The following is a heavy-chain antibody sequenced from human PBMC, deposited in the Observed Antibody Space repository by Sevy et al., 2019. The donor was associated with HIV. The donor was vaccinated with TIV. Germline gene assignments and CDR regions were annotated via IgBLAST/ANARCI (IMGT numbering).Heavy chain of an antibody. V-gene: IGHV1-2*02. J-gene: IGHJ4*02. D-gene: IGHD1-26*01. Sequence: ASVKVSCKTSGCTFTGYYMHWVRQAPGQGLEWMGWLNPNSGGTNYAQKFQGRVTMTRDTSISTAYMEVRRLRSDDTAVYYCAKEGSGSYYYFDYWGQGTLVTVSS. CDR1: GCTFTGYY. CDR3: AKEGSGSYYYFDY. CDR2: LNPNSGGT.